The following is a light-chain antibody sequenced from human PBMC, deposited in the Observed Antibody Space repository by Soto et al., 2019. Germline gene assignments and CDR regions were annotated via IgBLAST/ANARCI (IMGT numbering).Light chain of an antibody. J-gene: IGLJ1*01. Sequence: QSALTQPASVSGSPGQSITISCTGTNSDVGGYNYVSWYQQHPGKAPKLMISEVSNRPSGVSNRFSGSKSGNTASLTISGLRAEDEADYYCSSYTTSSTYVFGTGTKVTVL. CDR3: SSYTTSSTYV. CDR1: NSDVGGYNY. CDR2: EVS. V-gene: IGLV2-14*01.